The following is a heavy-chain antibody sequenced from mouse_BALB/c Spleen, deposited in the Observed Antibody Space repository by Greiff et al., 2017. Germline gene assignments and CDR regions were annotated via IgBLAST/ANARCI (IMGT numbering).Heavy chain of an antibody. D-gene: IGHD1-1*01. V-gene: IGHV5-12-2*01. Sequence: DVMLVESGGGLVQPGGSLKLSCAASGFTFSSYTMSWVRQTPEKRLEWVAYISNGGGSTYYPDTVKGRFTISRDNAKNTLYLQMSSLKSEDTAMYYCARRDYGSSHGAMDYWGQGTSVTVSS. CDR1: GFTFSSYT. J-gene: IGHJ4*01. CDR3: ARRDYGSSHGAMDY. CDR2: ISNGGGST.